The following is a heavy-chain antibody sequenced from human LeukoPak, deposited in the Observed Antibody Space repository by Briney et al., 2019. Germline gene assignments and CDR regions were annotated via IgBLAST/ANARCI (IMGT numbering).Heavy chain of an antibody. CDR2: ITGSGGAV. J-gene: IGHJ4*02. V-gene: IGHV3-48*03. D-gene: IGHD3-16*01. CDR3: ARNGGGLDY. Sequence: GGSLRLSCAASEFTFSSYDIISVGQAPGKGLEWVSGITGSGGAVKYTDSVKGRFTIARDNAKKSVYLQMNSVRVEDTAVYYCARNGGGLDYWGQGTLVTVSS. CDR1: EFTFSSYD.